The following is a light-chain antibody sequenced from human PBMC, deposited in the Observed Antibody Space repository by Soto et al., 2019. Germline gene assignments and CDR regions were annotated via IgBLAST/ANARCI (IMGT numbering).Light chain of an antibody. CDR3: SSFATTDTPMV. CDR2: DVS. CDR1: SSDVGGYNH. J-gene: IGLJ2*01. V-gene: IGLV2-14*03. Sequence: QSALTQPASVSGSPGQSITISCTGTSSDVGGYNHVSWHQQHPGEAPKLMIYDVSSRPSGVSNRFSGSKAADTASLTISGLQAEDEADYYCSSFATTDTPMVFGGGTKLTVL.